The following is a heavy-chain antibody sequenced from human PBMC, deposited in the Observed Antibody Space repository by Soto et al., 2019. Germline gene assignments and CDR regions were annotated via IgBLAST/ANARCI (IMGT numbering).Heavy chain of an antibody. CDR2: IIPVFGAA. CDR3: ARGAATKILVLKYDALEI. J-gene: IGHJ3*02. CDR1: GATLNSFINYG. D-gene: IGHD5-12*01. V-gene: IGHV1-69*12. Sequence: QVHLVQSGAEVKKPGSSVRVSCKGSGATLNSFINYGITWVRQAPGQGPEYMGGIIPVFGAANHAQKFQGRLTISADESTRTVNMELSTLTPKDTAVYYCARGAATKILVLKYDALEIWGQGTMVTVSS.